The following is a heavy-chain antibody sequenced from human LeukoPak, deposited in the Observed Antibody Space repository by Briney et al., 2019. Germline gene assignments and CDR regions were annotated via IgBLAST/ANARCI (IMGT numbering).Heavy chain of an antibody. CDR3: AHRLGGLFTGYYDY. D-gene: IGHD3-9*01. CDR2: IYWDDDK. V-gene: IGHV2-5*02. J-gene: IGHJ4*02. CDR1: GFSLSTSGVG. Sequence: ESGPTLVNPTQTLTLTCTFSGFSLSTSGVGVGWIRQSPGKALEWLALIYWDDDKRYSPSLKTRLTITTDTSKNQVILRMTNMDPVEAGTYYCAHRLGGLFTGYYDYWGQGTLVTVSS.